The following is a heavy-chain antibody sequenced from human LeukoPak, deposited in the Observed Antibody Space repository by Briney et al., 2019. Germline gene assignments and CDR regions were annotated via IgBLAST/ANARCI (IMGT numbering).Heavy chain of an antibody. J-gene: IGHJ5*02. CDR2: ISGSGGST. CDR1: GFTFSSYA. D-gene: IGHD2-2*01. CDR3: AKDNAYQLPLSWFDP. V-gene: IGHV3-23*01. Sequence: GGSLRLSCAASGFTFSSYAMSWVRQAPGKGLEWVSAISGSGGSTYYADSVKSRFTISRDNSKNTLYLQMNRLRAEDTAVYYCAKDNAYQLPLSWFDPWGQGTLVTVSS.